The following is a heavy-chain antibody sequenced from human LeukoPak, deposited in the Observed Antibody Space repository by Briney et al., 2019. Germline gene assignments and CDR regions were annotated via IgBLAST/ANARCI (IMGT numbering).Heavy chain of an antibody. D-gene: IGHD2-2*01. J-gene: IGHJ4*02. Sequence: GGSLRLSCAASGFTFSSYAMHWVRQAPGKGLEWVAVILYDGSNKYYADSVKGRFTISRDNSKNTLYLQMNSLRAEDTAVYYCARTGCSSTSCYVGFDYWGQGTLVTVSS. CDR1: GFTFSSYA. CDR2: ILYDGSNK. CDR3: ARTGCSSTSCYVGFDY. V-gene: IGHV3-30*04.